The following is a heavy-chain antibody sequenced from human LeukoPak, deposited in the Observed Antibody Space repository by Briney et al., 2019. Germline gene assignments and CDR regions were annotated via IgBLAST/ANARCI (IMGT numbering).Heavy chain of an antibody. J-gene: IGHJ4*02. D-gene: IGHD6-13*01. V-gene: IGHV3-23*01. CDR3: ANEAAAGTFAYFDY. CDR1: GFTFSSYW. CDR2: ISGSGGST. Sequence: GGSLRLSCAASGFTFSSYWMNWARQAPGKGLEWVSAISGSGGSTYYADSVKGRFTISRDNSKNTLYLQMNSLRAEDTAVYYCANEAAAGTFAYFDYWGQGTLVTVSS.